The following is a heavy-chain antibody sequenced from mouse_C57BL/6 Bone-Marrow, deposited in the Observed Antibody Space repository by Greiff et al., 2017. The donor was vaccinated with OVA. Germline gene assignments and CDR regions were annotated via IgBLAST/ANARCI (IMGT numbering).Heavy chain of an antibody. V-gene: IGHV14-4*01. J-gene: IGHJ3*01. CDR1: GFNIKDDY. Sequence: VQLQQSGAELVRPGASVKLSCTASGFNIKDDYMHWVKQRPEQGLEWIGWIDPENGDTEYASKFLGKATITADTASNTAFLQLSSLTSEDTAVYYCTFTTVVARAYWGQGTLVTVSA. D-gene: IGHD1-1*01. CDR2: IDPENGDT. CDR3: TFTTVVARAY.